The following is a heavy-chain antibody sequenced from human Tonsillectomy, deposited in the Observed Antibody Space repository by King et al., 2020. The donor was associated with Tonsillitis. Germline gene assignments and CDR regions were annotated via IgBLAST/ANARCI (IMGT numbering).Heavy chain of an antibody. V-gene: IGHV3-33*08. Sequence: VQLVESGGGVVQPGRSLRLSCAASGFTFSTYGMHWVRQAPGKGLEWVAVIWYDGSNKYYADSVKGRFTISRDNSKNTLYLQMNSRRAEDTAVYYCAGGLSGYYNFDYWGQGTLVTVSS. J-gene: IGHJ4*02. CDR2: IWYDGSNK. D-gene: IGHD3-9*01. CDR3: AGGLSGYYNFDY. CDR1: GFTFSTYG.